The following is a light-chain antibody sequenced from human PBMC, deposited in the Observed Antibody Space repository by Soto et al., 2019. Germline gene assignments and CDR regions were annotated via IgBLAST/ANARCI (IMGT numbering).Light chain of an antibody. Sequence: DIQMTQSPSSLSASVGDRVTITCRASQSISSYLNWYQQKPGKAPKLMIYAASSLQSGVPSRFSGSESGTDFTLTISNLQPEDFATYYCHRSYSTPQYTFGQGTKLEIK. J-gene: IGKJ2*01. V-gene: IGKV1-39*01. CDR3: HRSYSTPQYT. CDR1: QSISSY. CDR2: AAS.